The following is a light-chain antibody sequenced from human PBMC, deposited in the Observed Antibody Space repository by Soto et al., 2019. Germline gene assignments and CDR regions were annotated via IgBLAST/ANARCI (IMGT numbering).Light chain of an antibody. CDR2: EVS. J-gene: IGLJ1*01. V-gene: IGLV2-23*02. CDR1: SSDVGSYNL. CDR3: CSYAGSRYV. Sequence: QSALTQPASVSGSPGQSITISCTGTSSDVGSYNLVSWYQQHPGKAPKLMIYEVSKRPSGVSNRFSGSKSGNTASLTISGLQAEVEADYYCCSYAGSRYVFGTGPTLTVL.